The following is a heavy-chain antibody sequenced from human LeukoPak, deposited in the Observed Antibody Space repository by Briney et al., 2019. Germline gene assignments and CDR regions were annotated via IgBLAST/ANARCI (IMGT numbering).Heavy chain of an antibody. CDR2: LSYDGSSK. Sequence: GGSLRLSCAASGFTFSRYAMHWVRQAPGKGLEWVAVLSYDGSSKYYADSVKGRFTISRDNSKNTLYLQMNSLRTEDTSAYSCARGFYTGYSTGWYGGVDYWGQGTLVTVSS. D-gene: IGHD6-19*01. V-gene: IGHV3-30*14. J-gene: IGHJ4*02. CDR3: ARGFYTGYSTGWYGGVDY. CDR1: GFTFSRYA.